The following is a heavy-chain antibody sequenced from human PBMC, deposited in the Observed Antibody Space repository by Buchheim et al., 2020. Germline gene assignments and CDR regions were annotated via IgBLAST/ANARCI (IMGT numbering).Heavy chain of an antibody. Sequence: QVQLQESGPGLVKPSQTLSLTCTVSGGSISSGDYYWSWIRPPPGKGLEWIGYIYYSGSTYSNPSPKSRVTITVDTSKNQFYLELSSVAAADTAVYYCARDPTGGLLLRNWYFDLWGRGTL. CDR2: IYYSGST. J-gene: IGHJ2*01. CDR1: GGSISSGDYY. D-gene: IGHD3-22*01. CDR3: ARDPTGGLLLRNWYFDL. V-gene: IGHV4-30-4*01.